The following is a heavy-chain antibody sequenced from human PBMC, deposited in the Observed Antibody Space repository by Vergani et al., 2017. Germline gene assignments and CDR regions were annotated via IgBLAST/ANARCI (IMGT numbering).Heavy chain of an antibody. Sequence: EVQLVESGGGLVQPGGSLRLSCTASGFTVTSHYMSWVRQAPGKGLECVSIIYSGGDTDYADSVKGRFIISRDTFKNTVYLQMNSLRTEDAAVYYWARVGYCTGGSCYFDGKPWFDSWGQGTLVSVSS. CDR3: ARVGYCTGGSCYFDGKPWFDS. D-gene: IGHD2-15*01. V-gene: IGHV3-66*02. J-gene: IGHJ5*01. CDR1: GFTVTSHY. CDR2: IYSGGDT.